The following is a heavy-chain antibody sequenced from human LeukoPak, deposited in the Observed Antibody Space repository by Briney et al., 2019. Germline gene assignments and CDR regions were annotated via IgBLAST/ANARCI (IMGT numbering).Heavy chain of an antibody. CDR1: GYSISTGFY. J-gene: IGHJ4*02. CDR3: AFLAAAGKPTDY. CDR2: IYYSGST. V-gene: IGHV4-38-2*02. Sequence: SETLSLTCTVSGYSISTGFYWGWIRQPPGKGLEWIGSIYYSGSTYYNPSLKSRVTISVDTSKNQFSLKLSSVTAADTAVYYCAFLAAAGKPTDYWGQGTLVTVSS. D-gene: IGHD6-13*01.